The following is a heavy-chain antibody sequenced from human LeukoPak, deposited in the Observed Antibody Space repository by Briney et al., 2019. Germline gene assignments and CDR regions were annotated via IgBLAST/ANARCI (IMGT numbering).Heavy chain of an antibody. Sequence: GGSLRLSCAASGFTSSSYAMSWVRQAPGKGLEWVSAISGSGGSTSYADSVKGRFTISRDHSKNTLYLQMNSLRADDTVVYYCANRVLRYFDWLLSGFDYWGQGTLVTVSS. J-gene: IGHJ4*02. CDR1: GFTSSSYA. V-gene: IGHV3-23*01. D-gene: IGHD3-9*01. CDR2: ISGSGGST. CDR3: ANRVLRYFDWLLSGFDY.